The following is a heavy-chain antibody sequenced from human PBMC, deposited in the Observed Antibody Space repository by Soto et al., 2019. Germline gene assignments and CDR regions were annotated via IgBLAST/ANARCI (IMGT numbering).Heavy chain of an antibody. J-gene: IGHJ4*02. D-gene: IGHD6-13*01. V-gene: IGHV1-18*01. Sequence: ASVKVSCKASGYTFTSYGISWVRQAPGQGLEWMGWISAYNGNTNYAQKLQGRVTMTTDTSTSTAYMELRSLRSDDTAVYYCARDSAGYSSSWYEGGFDYRGQGTLVTVSS. CDR3: ARDSAGYSSSWYEGGFDY. CDR2: ISAYNGNT. CDR1: GYTFTSYG.